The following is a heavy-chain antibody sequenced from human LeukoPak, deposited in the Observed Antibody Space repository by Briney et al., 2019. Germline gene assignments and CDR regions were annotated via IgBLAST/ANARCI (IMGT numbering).Heavy chain of an antibody. CDR1: GGSFSGYY. J-gene: IGHJ6*01. CDR2: INHSGST. V-gene: IGHV4-34*01. Sequence: SETLSLTCAVYGGSFSGYYWSWIRQPPGKGLEWSGEINHSGSTNYNPSLKSRVTISVYTSKNQFSLKLSSVNAADTAVYYCARGKWLRPLYYYYGMDVWGQGTTVTVSS. D-gene: IGHD5-12*01. CDR3: ARGKWLRPLYYYYGMDV.